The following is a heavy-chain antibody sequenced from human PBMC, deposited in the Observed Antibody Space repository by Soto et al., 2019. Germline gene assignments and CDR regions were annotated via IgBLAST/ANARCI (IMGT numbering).Heavy chain of an antibody. CDR3: AGDCEACPHRSRLDNAFDI. Sequence: ASVKVSCKASGYTFTSYYMHWVRQAPGQGLEWMGIINPSGGSTSYAQKFQGRVTMTRDTPTSTASMELSCLRSDDMAVCSVAGDCEACPHRSRLDNAFDIWGQ. CDR2: INPSGGST. D-gene: IGHD3-10*01. J-gene: IGHJ3*02. CDR1: GYTFTSYY. V-gene: IGHV1-46*01.